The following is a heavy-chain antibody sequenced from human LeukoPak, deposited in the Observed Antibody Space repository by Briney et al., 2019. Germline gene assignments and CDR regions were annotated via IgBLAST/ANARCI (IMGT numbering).Heavy chain of an antibody. Sequence: GRSLRLSCVASGFTFSDYWMHWVRHVPEKGLERVARINRDGTTRICADSVWGRFTISRDNAQNTVYLQMNSLKVDGTALYFCARDFVVVSTPGDNFDYWGQGTLVTVSS. CDR3: ARDFVVVSTPGDNFDY. CDR1: GFTFSDYW. D-gene: IGHD2-21*01. J-gene: IGHJ4*02. CDR2: INRDGTTR. V-gene: IGHV3-74*01.